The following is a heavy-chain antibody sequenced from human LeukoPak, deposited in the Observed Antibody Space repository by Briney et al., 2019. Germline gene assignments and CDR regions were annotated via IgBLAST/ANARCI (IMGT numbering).Heavy chain of an antibody. CDR2: INHSGST. J-gene: IGHJ4*02. CDR1: GGSFSGYY. Sequence: SETLSLTCAVYGGSFSGYYWSWIRQPPGKGLEWIGEINHSGSTNYNPSLKSRVSISVDTSKNQFSLKLSSVTAADTALYYCARGRGWSPRSLFLDYWGQGTLVTVSS. D-gene: IGHD6-19*01. CDR3: ARGRGWSPRSLFLDY. V-gene: IGHV4-34*01.